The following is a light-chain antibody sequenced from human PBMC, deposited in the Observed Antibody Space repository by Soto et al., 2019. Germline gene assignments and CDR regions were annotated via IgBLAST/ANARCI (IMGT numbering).Light chain of an antibody. J-gene: IGKJ1*01. CDR3: QHYNSYSEA. CDR2: KAS. Sequence: DIQMTQSPSSLSASVGDRVTITCRASQTISSWLAWYQQKPGKAPKLLIYKASTLKSGVPSRFSGSGSGTEFTLTISSLQPDDFATYYCQHYNSYSEAFGQGTQGG. V-gene: IGKV1-5*03. CDR1: QTISSW.